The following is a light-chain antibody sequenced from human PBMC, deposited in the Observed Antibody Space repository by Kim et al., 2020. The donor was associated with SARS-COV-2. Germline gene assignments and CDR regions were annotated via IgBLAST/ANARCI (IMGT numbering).Light chain of an antibody. J-gene: IGKJ5*01. CDR1: QSVLYSSSNKNY. Sequence: DIVMTQSPDSLAVSLGERATINCKSSQSVLYSSSNKNYLAWYQQKPGQPPKLLIYWASTRESGVPDRFSGSGSGTDFTLTISSLQAEDVAVYYCHHYYNLPITFGQGTRLEIK. V-gene: IGKV4-1*01. CDR3: HHYYNLPIT. CDR2: WAS.